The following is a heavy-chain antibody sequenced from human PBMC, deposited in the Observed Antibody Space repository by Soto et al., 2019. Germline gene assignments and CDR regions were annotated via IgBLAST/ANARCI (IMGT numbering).Heavy chain of an antibody. J-gene: IGHJ5*02. CDR1: GYTFTSYA. D-gene: IGHD1-26*01. CDR3: ARDSTEWGSNWFDP. CDR2: INAGNGNT. Sequence: GASVKVSCKASGYTFTSYAMHWVRQAPGQRLEWMGWINAGNGNTKYSQKFQGRVTITRDTSASTAYMELSSLRSEDTAVYYCARDSTEWGSNWFDPWGQGTLVTVSS. V-gene: IGHV1-3*01.